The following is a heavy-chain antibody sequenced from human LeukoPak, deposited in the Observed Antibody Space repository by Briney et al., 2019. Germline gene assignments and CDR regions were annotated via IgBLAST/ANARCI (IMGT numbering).Heavy chain of an antibody. V-gene: IGHV4-39*07. CDR3: ARGRYGSGSYFFDY. D-gene: IGHD3-10*01. Sequence: PSETLSLTCTVSGGSISSSSYYWGWIRQPPGKGLEWIGSIYYSGSTYYNPSLKSRVTISVDTSKNQFSVKLNSVTAADTAVYYCARGRYGSGSYFFDYWGQGTLVTVSS. J-gene: IGHJ4*02. CDR2: IYYSGST. CDR1: GGSISSSSYY.